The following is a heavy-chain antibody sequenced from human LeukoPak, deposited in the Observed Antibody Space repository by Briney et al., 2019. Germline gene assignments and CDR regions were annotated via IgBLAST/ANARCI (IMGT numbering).Heavy chain of an antibody. CDR2: INPNSGGT. J-gene: IGHJ4*02. Sequence: GASVKVSCKASGYTFTGYYMHWVRQAPGRGLEWMGWINPNSGGTNYEQKFKGWVTMTRDTSISTAYMELSRLRSDDTAVYYCARDPQSQYSSSWSLFDYWGQGTLVSVSS. V-gene: IGHV1-2*04. CDR1: GYTFTGYY. D-gene: IGHD6-13*01. CDR3: ARDPQSQYSSSWSLFDY.